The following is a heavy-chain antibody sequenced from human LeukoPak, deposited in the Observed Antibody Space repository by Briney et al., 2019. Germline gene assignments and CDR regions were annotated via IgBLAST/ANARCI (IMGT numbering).Heavy chain of an antibody. D-gene: IGHD6-19*01. CDR2: IYYSGST. CDR3: AREKVDSSGPREQGVAGGFDP. Sequence: SETLSLTCTVSGGSISSYYWSWIRQPPGKGLEWIGYIYYSGSTNYNPSLKSRVTISVDTSKNQFSLKLSSVTAADTAVYYCAREKVDSSGPREQGVAGGFDPWGQGTLVTVSS. CDR1: GGSISSYY. V-gene: IGHV4-59*01. J-gene: IGHJ5*02.